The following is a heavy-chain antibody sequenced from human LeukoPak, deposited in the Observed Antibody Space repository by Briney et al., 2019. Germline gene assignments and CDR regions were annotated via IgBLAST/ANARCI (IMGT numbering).Heavy chain of an antibody. J-gene: IGHJ4*02. V-gene: IGHV3-74*01. CDR2: IHTDGSST. CDR3: AKRGDSGACNDY. CDR1: GFIFSSYW. Sequence: GGSLRLSCAASGFIFSSYWMHWVRQAPGKGLVWVSRIHTDGSSTSYADSVKGRFTIFRDNPKNTLYLQMNSLRAEDTALYYCAKRGDSGACNDYWGQGTLVTVSS. D-gene: IGHD2-21*01.